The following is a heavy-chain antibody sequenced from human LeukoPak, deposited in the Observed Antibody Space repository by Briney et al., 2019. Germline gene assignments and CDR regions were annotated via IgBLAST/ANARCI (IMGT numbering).Heavy chain of an antibody. CDR2: ISVYNGNT. CDR3: ARYDRYCSGGDCHYYFDY. Sequence: ASVKVSCKASGYTFTSYGISWVRQAPGQGLEWMGWISVYNGNTKYPQKFQGRVTMTTDTSTSTAYMELRSLRSDDTAVYYCARYDRYCSGGDCHYYFDYWGQGTLVTVSS. J-gene: IGHJ4*02. V-gene: IGHV1-18*01. CDR1: GYTFTSYG. D-gene: IGHD2-15*01.